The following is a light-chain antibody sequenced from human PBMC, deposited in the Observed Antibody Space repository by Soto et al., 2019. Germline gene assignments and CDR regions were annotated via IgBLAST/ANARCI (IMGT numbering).Light chain of an antibody. CDR1: QSVSSSY. CDR2: GAS. V-gene: IGKV3-20*01. Sequence: EIVLTQSPGTLSLSPGERATLSCRASQSVSSSYLAWYQQKPRQAPRLLIYGASSRATGIPDRCSGSASGTDFTLTISILEPEDLAVYYCQQYGSPPTFGQGTRLEIK. CDR3: QQYGSPPT. J-gene: IGKJ5*01.